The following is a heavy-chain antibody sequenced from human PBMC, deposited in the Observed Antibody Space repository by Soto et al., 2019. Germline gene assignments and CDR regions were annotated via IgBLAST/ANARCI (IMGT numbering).Heavy chain of an antibody. CDR1: GGTFSSYA. V-gene: IGHV1-69*13. J-gene: IGHJ3*02. Sequence: SVKVSCKASGGTFSSYAISWVRQAPGQGLEWMGGIIPIFGTANYAQKFQGRVTIIADESTSTAYMELSSLRSEDTAVYYCASASGTPPHDAFDIWGQGTMVTVSS. CDR3: ASASGTPPHDAFDI. D-gene: IGHD1-26*01. CDR2: IIPIFGTA.